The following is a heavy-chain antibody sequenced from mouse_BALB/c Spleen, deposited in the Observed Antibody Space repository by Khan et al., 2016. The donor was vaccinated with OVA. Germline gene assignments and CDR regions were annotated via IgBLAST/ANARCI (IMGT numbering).Heavy chain of an antibody. D-gene: IGHD2-1*01. V-gene: IGHV14-4*02. CDR3: SAYGNSFAWFVY. Sequence: VQLQQSGAELVRSGASVKLSCTASGFNIKDFYMNWVKQRPDQGLEWIGWIDPETGDTEYAPKFQGEATMTADTSSNTAYLQVSSLTSEDTAVYYCSAYGNSFAWFVYWGQGTLVTVSA. CDR1: GFNIKDFY. J-gene: IGHJ3*01. CDR2: IDPETGDT.